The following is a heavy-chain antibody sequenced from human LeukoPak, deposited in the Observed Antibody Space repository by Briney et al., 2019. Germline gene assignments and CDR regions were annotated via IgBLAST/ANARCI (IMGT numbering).Heavy chain of an antibody. CDR3: ARHVGTYSGYDYYFDY. CDR1: GYSFTSYW. D-gene: IGHD5-12*01. Sequence: GASLQISCKGSGYSFTSYWIGWVRQLPGKGLEWMGIIYPGDSDTRYSPSFQGQVTISADKSISTAYLQWSSLKASDTAMYYCARHVGTYSGYDYYFDYWGQGTLVTVSS. CDR2: IYPGDSDT. J-gene: IGHJ4*02. V-gene: IGHV5-51*01.